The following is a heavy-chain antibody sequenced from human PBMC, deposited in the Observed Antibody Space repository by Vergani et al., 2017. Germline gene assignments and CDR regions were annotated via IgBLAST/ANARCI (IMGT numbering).Heavy chain of an antibody. V-gene: IGHV1-18*01. CDR1: SHTFQTYG. J-gene: IGHJ4*02. CDR3: ARPVRLRCSSTSCFEDYFDY. Sequence: QVQLVQSGAELKKPGASVSVSCKGSSHTFQTYGISWVRQAPGKGLEWMAWIRPYTGHTIYAQKFQDRVTMTADTSTNTAYMELRSLRSDDTAVYYCARPVRLRCSSTSCFEDYFDYWGQGTLVTVSS. D-gene: IGHD2-2*01. CDR2: IRPYTGHT.